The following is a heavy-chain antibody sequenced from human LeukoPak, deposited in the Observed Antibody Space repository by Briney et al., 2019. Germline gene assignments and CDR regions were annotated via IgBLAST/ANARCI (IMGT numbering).Heavy chain of an antibody. Sequence: GRSLRLSCAASGFTFNDYGLHWVRQAPGKGLEWVAVIWYDGSNKYYADSVKGRFTISRDNSKNTVYLQMSSLRAEDTAVYYCARDYCSSTSCYDYWGQGTMVTVSS. J-gene: IGHJ4*02. V-gene: IGHV3-33*01. CDR2: IWYDGSNK. CDR1: GFTFNDYG. CDR3: ARDYCSSTSCYDY. D-gene: IGHD2-2*01.